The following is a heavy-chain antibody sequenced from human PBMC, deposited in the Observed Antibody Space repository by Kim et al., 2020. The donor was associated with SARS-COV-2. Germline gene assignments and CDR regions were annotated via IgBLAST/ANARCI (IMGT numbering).Heavy chain of an antibody. CDR2: ISSSGSTI. V-gene: IGHV3-48*03. J-gene: IGHJ4*02. CDR1: GFTFSSYE. Sequence: GGSLRLSCAASGFTFSSYEMNWVRQAPGKGLEWVSYISSSGSTIYYADSVKGRFTISRDNAKNSLYLQMNSLRAEDTAVYYCARVPVESLQWLAHFDYWGQGTLVTVSS. CDR3: ARVPVESLQWLAHFDY. D-gene: IGHD6-19*01.